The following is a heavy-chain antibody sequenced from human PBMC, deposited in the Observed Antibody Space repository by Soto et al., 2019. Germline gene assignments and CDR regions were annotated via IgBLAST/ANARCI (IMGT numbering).Heavy chain of an antibody. D-gene: IGHD2-2*01. CDR1: GFTFSSFW. V-gene: IGHV3-74*01. CDR2: INSDGSSV. J-gene: IGHJ1*01. CDR3: ETSLVYCSSPSCYEYFQL. Sequence: EVQLVESGGGLVQPGGSLRLSCATSGFTFSSFWIHWVRQAPGKGLVWVSRINSDGSSVNYADSVKGRFTISRDNAKNTLYLQMNSLRAEDTAVYYCETSLVYCSSPSCYEYFQLWCQGTLVTVSS.